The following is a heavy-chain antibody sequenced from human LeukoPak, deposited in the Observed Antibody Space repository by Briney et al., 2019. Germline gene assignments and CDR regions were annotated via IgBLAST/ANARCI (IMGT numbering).Heavy chain of an antibody. V-gene: IGHV3-21*01. CDR3: AXDLPPEYSSSPVSGNWFDP. J-gene: IGHJ5*02. CDR2: ISSSSSYI. CDR1: GFTFSSYS. D-gene: IGHD6-6*01. Sequence: GGSLRLSCAASGFTFSSYSMNWVRQAPGKGLEWVSSISSSSSYIYYPDSLKGRFTISRDNAKNSLFLQMNSLRAEDTAVYYCAXDLPPEYSSSPVSGNWFDPWGQGTLVTVSS.